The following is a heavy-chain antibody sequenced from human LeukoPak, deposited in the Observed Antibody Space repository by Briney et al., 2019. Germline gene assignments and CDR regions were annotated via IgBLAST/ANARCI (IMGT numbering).Heavy chain of an antibody. D-gene: IGHD6-13*01. Sequence: GGSLRLSCAASGFPFSTYAMHWVRQAPGKGLEWVAVISYGGSNKYYADSVKGRFTISRDNSKDTLYLQVNSLRAEDTAVYYCARDRVAAAGLYWFDPWGQGTLVTVSS. CDR2: ISYGGSNK. CDR3: ARDRVAAAGLYWFDP. CDR1: GFPFSTYA. V-gene: IGHV3-30-3*01. J-gene: IGHJ5*02.